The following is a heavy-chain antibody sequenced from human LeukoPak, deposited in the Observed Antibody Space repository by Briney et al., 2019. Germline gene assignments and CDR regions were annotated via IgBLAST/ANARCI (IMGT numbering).Heavy chain of an antibody. CDR1: GFTFSSYD. J-gene: IGHJ3*02. CDR3: ARGLRYCSGGSGYNSDAFDI. CDR2: IGTAGDP. Sequence: PGGSLRLSCAASGFTFSSYDMHWARQATGKGLEWVSAIGTAGDPYYPGSVKGRFTISRESAKNSLYLQMISLRAEDTAVYYCARGLRYCSGGSGYNSDAFDIWGQGTMVTVSS. D-gene: IGHD2-15*01. V-gene: IGHV3-13*05.